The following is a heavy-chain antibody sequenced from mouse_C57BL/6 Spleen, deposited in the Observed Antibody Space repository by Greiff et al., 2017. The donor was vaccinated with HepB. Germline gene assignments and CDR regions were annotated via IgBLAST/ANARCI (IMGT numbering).Heavy chain of an antibody. CDR1: GYTFTDYY. Sequence: EVQLQQSGPELVKPGASVKISCKASGYTFTDYYMNWVKQSHGKSLEWIGDINPNNGGTSYNQKFKGKATLTVDKSSSTAYMELRSLTSEDSAVYSCASPNYYGSSSFAYWGQGTLVTVSA. J-gene: IGHJ3*01. V-gene: IGHV1-26*01. CDR2: INPNNGGT. D-gene: IGHD1-1*01. CDR3: ASPNYYGSSSFAY.